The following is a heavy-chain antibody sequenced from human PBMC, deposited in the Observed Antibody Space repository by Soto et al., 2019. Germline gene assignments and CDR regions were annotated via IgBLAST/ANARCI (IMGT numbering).Heavy chain of an antibody. CDR1: GESISSGGYY. J-gene: IGHJ4*02. V-gene: IGHV4-31*03. CDR2: IYDSESA. Sequence: QVQLQESGPGLVKASQTLSLICSVSGESISSGGYYWSWIRHHPGKGLEWIGYIYDSESAYYNPSLNSRVTLSMDTSKNPFAMKLSSVTAADTAVYYCARASSSSSAADYWGQGTLITVSS. CDR3: ARASSSSSAADY. D-gene: IGHD6-6*01.